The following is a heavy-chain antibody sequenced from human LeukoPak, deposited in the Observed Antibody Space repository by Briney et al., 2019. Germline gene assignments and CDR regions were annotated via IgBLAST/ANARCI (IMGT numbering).Heavy chain of an antibody. Sequence: PSETLSLTCTVSGGSISSSSYYWGWIRQPPGKGLEWNGSIYYSGSTYYNPSLKSRVTISVDTSKNQFSLKLSSVTAADTAVYYCARQPLVVPAAIPDAFDIWGQGTMVTVSS. D-gene: IGHD2-2*01. J-gene: IGHJ3*02. CDR1: GGSISSSSYY. CDR2: IYYSGST. CDR3: ARQPLVVPAAIPDAFDI. V-gene: IGHV4-39*01.